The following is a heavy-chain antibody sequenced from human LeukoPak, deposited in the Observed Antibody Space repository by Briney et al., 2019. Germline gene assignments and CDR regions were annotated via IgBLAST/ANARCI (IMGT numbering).Heavy chain of an antibody. CDR3: AKIGSDLSITMIVVVHFDY. J-gene: IGHJ4*02. Sequence: PGRSLRLSCAASGFTFSVYGMNWVRQAPGKGLEWVAVVSYDGNNKHYAESVKGRFTISRDNSQNTLYLQMNSLRAEDTDVYYCAKIGSDLSITMIVVVHFDYWGQGTLVTVSS. D-gene: IGHD3-22*01. CDR2: VSYDGNNK. CDR1: GFTFSVYG. V-gene: IGHV3-30*18.